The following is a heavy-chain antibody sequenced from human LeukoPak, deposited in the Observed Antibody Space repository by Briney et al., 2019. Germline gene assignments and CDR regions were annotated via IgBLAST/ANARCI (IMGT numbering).Heavy chain of an antibody. CDR3: ARGIHCSGGSCYVAP. D-gene: IGHD2-15*01. CDR1: SDSITTYY. V-gene: IGHV4-59*12. CDR2: IYYRGTT. Sequence: SETLSLICTVSSDSITTYYWSWIRQPPGKGLEWIGYIYYRGTTNYSPSLKSRVTISVDTSKNQFSLKLSSVTAADTAVYYCARGIHCSGGSCYVAPWGQGTMVTVSS. J-gene: IGHJ3*01.